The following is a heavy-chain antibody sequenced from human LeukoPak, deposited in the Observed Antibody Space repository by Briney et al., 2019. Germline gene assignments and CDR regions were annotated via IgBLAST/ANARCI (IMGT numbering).Heavy chain of an antibody. D-gene: IGHD6-13*01. J-gene: IGHJ4*02. V-gene: IGHV4-61*08. Sequence: PSETLSLTCTVSGGSISSSGYYWSWIRQPPGKGLEWIGYIYYSGSTNYNPSLKSRVTISVDTSKNQFSLKLSSVTAADTAVYYCARGEAGSLDYWGQGTLVTVSS. CDR1: GGSISSSGYY. CDR2: IYYSGST. CDR3: ARGEAGSLDY.